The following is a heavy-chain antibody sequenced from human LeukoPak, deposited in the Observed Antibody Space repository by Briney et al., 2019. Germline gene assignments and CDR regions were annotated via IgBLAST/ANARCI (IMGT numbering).Heavy chain of an antibody. V-gene: IGHV1-18*01. CDR2: ISAYNGNT. D-gene: IGHD4-17*01. CDR1: GYTFTSYG. J-gene: IGHJ3*02. Sequence: ASVKVSCKASGYTFTSYGISWVRQAPGQGLEWMGWISAYNGNTNYAQKLQGRVTMTTDTSTSTAYMELRSLRSDDTAVYYCAAPTASHGDDKLPNAFDIWGQGTMVTVSS. CDR3: AAPTASHGDDKLPNAFDI.